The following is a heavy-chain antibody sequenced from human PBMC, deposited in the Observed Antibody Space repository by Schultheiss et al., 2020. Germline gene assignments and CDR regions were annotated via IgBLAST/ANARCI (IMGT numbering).Heavy chain of an antibody. CDR1: GGSISSSSYY. J-gene: IGHJ4*02. D-gene: IGHD1-26*01. CDR2: IYYSGST. Sequence: SETLSLTCTVSGGSISSSSYYWGWIRQPPGKGLEWIGSIYYSGSTYYNPSLKSRVTISVDTSKNQFSLKLSSVTAADTAVYYCARQTNNQGELPYYFDYWGQGTLVTVFS. CDR3: ARQTNNQGELPYYFDY. V-gene: IGHV4-39*01.